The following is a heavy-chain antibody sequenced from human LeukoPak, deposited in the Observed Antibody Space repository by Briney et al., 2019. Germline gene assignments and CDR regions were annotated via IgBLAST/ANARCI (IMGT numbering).Heavy chain of an antibody. CDR1: GGSFSGYY. D-gene: IGHD3-10*01. CDR2: INHSGST. V-gene: IGHV4-34*01. J-gene: IGHJ6*03. CDR3: ARARPYYYGSGSNYYYYYMDV. Sequence: SETLSLTFAVYGGSFSGYYWSWIRQPPGKGLEWIGEINHSGSTNYNPSLKSRVTISVDTSKNQFSLKLCSVTAADTAVYYCARARPYYYGSGSNYYYYYMDVWGKGTTVTVSS.